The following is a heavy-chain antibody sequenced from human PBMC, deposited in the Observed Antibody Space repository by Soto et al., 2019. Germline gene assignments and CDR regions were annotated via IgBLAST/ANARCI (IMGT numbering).Heavy chain of an antibody. Sequence: SETLSLTCAVYGGSFSGYYWSWIRQPPGKGLEWIGEINHSGSTNYNPSLKSRVTISVDTSKNQFSLKLSSVTAADTAVYYCARVSSGWYVNFDYWGQGTLVTVSS. CDR1: GGSFSGYY. V-gene: IGHV4-34*01. CDR2: INHSGST. D-gene: IGHD6-19*01. J-gene: IGHJ4*02. CDR3: ARVSSGWYVNFDY.